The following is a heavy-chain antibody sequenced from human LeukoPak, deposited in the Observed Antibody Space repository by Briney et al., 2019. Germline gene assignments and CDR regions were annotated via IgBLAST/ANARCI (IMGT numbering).Heavy chain of an antibody. D-gene: IGHD3-22*01. CDR3: ARALGVPNYYDSSGDHPGFDY. V-gene: IGHV1-8*01. CDR2: MNPNSGNT. CDR1: GYTFTSYD. J-gene: IGHJ4*02. Sequence: GASVKVSCMASGYTFTSYDINWVRQATGEGLEWMGWMNPNSGNTGYAQKFQGRVTMTRNTSISTAYMELSSLRSEDTAVYYCARALGVPNYYDSSGDHPGFDYWGQGTLVTVSS.